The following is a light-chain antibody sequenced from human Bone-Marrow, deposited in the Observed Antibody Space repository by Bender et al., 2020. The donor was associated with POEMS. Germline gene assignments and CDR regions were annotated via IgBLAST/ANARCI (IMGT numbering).Light chain of an antibody. V-gene: IGLV2-23*02. Sequence: QSALTQPASVSGSPGQSITISCTGTSSDVGRYNLVSWYQHHPGKAPKLMIYEVTKRPSGVSNRFSGSKSGNTASLTISGLQAEDEADYYCCSYISSHFLWVFGGGTKLTV. CDR3: CSYISSHFLWV. CDR1: SSDVGRYNL. J-gene: IGLJ3*02. CDR2: EVT.